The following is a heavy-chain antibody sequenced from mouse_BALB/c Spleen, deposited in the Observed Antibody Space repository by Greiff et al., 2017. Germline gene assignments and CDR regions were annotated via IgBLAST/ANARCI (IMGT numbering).Heavy chain of an antibody. V-gene: IGHV1-5*01. Sequence: EVQLQQSGTVLARPGASVKMSCKASGYSFTSYWMHWVKQRPGQGLEWIGAIYPGNSDTSYNQKFKGKAKLTAVTSASTAYMELSSLTNEDSAVYYCTRKTITTVVDRFDYWGQGTTLTVSS. CDR1: GYSFTSYW. D-gene: IGHD1-1*01. CDR2: IYPGNSDT. CDR3: TRKTITTVVDRFDY. J-gene: IGHJ2*01.